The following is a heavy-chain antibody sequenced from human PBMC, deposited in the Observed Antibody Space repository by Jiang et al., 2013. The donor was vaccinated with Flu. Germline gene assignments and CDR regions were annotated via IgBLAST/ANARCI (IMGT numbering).Heavy chain of an antibody. CDR2: IRKKVNSYTT. J-gene: IGHJ4*02. D-gene: IGHD1-26*01. CDR3: ARSGSYLPFDY. V-gene: IGHV3-72*01. CDR1: GFTFSDHY. Sequence: VQLVESGGDLVQPGGSLRLSCTASGFTFSDHYMDWVRQAPGKGLEWVGRIRKKVNSYTTEYAASVKGRFTISRDDSKNSLFLQMNSLNTEDTALYYCARSGSYLPFDYWGQGTLVTVSS.